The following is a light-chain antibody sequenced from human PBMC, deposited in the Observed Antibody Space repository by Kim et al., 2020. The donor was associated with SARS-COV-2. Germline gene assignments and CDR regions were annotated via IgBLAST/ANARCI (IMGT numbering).Light chain of an antibody. V-gene: IGKV3-11*01. Sequence: TVLIQSPATLSLSPGEGATLSCRASQSVRYLAWYQQKPGQAPRLVSYDASKRAAGIPARFSGSGSGTDFTLTISSLEPEDCAVYYCQQRSNWPLTFGGGTKVEI. CDR2: DAS. CDR1: QSVRY. J-gene: IGKJ4*01. CDR3: QQRSNWPLT.